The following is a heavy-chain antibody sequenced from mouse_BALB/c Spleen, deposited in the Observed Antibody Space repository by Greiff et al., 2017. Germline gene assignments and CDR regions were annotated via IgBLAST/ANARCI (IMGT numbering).Heavy chain of an antibody. CDR2: ISYDGSN. CDR1: GYSITSGYY. D-gene: IGHD2-1*01. J-gene: IGHJ2*01. V-gene: IGHV3-6*02. CDR3: ARVSGNHFDY. Sequence: LEESGPGLVKPSQSLSLTCSVTGYSITSGYYWNWIRQFPGNKLEWMGYISYDGSNNYNPSLKNRISITRDTSKNQFFLKLNSVTTEDTATYYCARVSGNHFDYWGQGTTLTVSS.